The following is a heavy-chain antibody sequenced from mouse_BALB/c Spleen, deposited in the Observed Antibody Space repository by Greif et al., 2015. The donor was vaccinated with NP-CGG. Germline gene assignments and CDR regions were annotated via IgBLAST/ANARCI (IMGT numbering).Heavy chain of an antibody. CDR1: GYTFTSYV. CDR2: INPYNDGT. J-gene: IGHJ4*01. D-gene: IGHD2-3*01. V-gene: IGHV1-14*01. Sequence: EVKLVESGPELVKPGASVKMSCKASGYTFTSYVMHWVKQKPGQGLEWIGYINPYNDGTKYNEKFKGKATLTSDKSSGTAYMELSSLTSEDSAVYYCARSSLLYDGYSYYYAMDYWGQGTSVTVSS. CDR3: ARSSLLYDGYSYYYAMDY.